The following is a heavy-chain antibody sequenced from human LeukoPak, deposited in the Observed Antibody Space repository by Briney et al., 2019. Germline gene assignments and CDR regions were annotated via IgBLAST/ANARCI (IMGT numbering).Heavy chain of an antibody. CDR3: ARGDSSGSYYFSLFDY. J-gene: IGHJ4*02. CDR2: IYHSGST. V-gene: IGHV4-38-2*02. Sequence: SETLSLTCTVSGYSISSGYYWGWIRQPPGKGLEWIGSIYHSGSTYYNPSLKSRVTISVDTSKNQFSLKLSSVTAADTAVYYCARGDSSGSYYFSLFDYWGQGTLVTVSS. D-gene: IGHD1-26*01. CDR1: GYSISSGYY.